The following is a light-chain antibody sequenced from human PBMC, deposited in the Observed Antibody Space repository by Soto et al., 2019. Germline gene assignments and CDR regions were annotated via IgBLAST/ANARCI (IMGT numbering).Light chain of an antibody. CDR2: GAS. CDR1: QSISDT. Sequence: IVLTQSPGTLSLSPGERATLSLKASQSISDTLAWYQQKPGQAPRLLIYGASTRAPGFPARFSGSGSGTDFTLTISSLEPEDFAVYYCQQRSNWPGTFGQGTKVDI. CDR3: QQRSNWPGT. V-gene: IGKV3-11*01. J-gene: IGKJ1*01.